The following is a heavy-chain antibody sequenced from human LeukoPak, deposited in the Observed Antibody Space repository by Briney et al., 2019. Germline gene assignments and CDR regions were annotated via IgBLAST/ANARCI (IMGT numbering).Heavy chain of an antibody. CDR2: ISSNGGST. V-gene: IGHV3-64*01. Sequence: GGSLRLSCAASGFTFSSYAMHWVRQAPGKGLEYVSAISSNGGSTYYANSVKGRFTISRDNSKNTLYLQMNSLRAEDMAVYYCAVVPAAIGYWGQGTLVTVSS. CDR3: AVVPAAIGY. CDR1: GFTFSSYA. J-gene: IGHJ4*02. D-gene: IGHD2-2*01.